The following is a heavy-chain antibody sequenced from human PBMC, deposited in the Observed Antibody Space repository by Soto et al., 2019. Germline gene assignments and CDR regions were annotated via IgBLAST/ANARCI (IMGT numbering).Heavy chain of an antibody. Sequence: ESGGGLVQRGGSLRLSCAASGFTFSSFSMNWVRQAPGRGLEWISCIGGGGRLISYADSVKGRFAISRDNAQNSLYLQMDSLRDEDTAVYYCARDLGWAFDCWGQGTLVTVSS. V-gene: IGHV3-48*02. CDR1: GFTFSSFS. D-gene: IGHD6-19*01. CDR3: ARDLGWAFDC. J-gene: IGHJ4*02. CDR2: IGGGGRLI.